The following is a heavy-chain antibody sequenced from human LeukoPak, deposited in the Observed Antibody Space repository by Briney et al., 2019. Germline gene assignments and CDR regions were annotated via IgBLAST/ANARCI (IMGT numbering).Heavy chain of an antibody. Sequence: PGGSLRLSCAASGFTFSSYWMHWVRRARGKGLVWVSRINSDGSSTSYADSVKGRFTISRDNAKNTLYLQMNSLRAEDTAVYYCARAYYYDSKPFDYWGQGTLVTVSS. CDR2: INSDGSST. V-gene: IGHV3-74*01. J-gene: IGHJ4*02. CDR1: GFTFSSYW. CDR3: ARAYYYDSKPFDY. D-gene: IGHD3-22*01.